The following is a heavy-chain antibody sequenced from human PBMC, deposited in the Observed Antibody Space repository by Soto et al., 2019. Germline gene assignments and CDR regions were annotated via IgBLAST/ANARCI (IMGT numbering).Heavy chain of an antibody. D-gene: IGHD2-2*01. CDR3: ARSYCSSTSRYEAGYYYYGMDV. V-gene: IGHV1-69*01. Sequence: QVQLVQSGAEVKKPGSSVKVSCKASGGTFSSYAISWVRQAPGQGLEWMGGIIPIFGTADYAQKFQGRVTLTEDESTSTAYMELSSLRSADTAVYYCARSYCSSTSRYEAGYYYYGMDVWGQGTTVTVSS. J-gene: IGHJ6*02. CDR1: GGTFSSYA. CDR2: IIPIFGTA.